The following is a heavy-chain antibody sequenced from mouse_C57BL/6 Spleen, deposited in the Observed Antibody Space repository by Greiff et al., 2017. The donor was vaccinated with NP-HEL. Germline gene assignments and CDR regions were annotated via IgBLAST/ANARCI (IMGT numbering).Heavy chain of an antibody. V-gene: IGHV5-6*01. Sequence: EVHLVESGGDLVKPGGSLKLSCAASGFTFSSYGMSWVRQTPDKRLEWVATISSGGSYTYYPDSGKGRFTISRDNAKNTLYLQMSSLKSEDTAMYYCARHGSSYFDYWGQGTTLTVSS. D-gene: IGHD1-1*01. CDR3: ARHGSSYFDY. J-gene: IGHJ2*01. CDR1: GFTFSSYG. CDR2: ISSGGSYT.